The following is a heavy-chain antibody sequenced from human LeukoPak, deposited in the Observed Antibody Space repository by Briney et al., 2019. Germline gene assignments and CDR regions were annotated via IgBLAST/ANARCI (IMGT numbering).Heavy chain of an antibody. D-gene: IGHD3/OR15-3a*01. Sequence: PGGSLRLSCAASGFTFSDNWMHWVRQAPGKGLVWVSVISSDGRSTIYADSVKGRFTISRDNAKNTLYLQMDSLRAEDTAVYFCARDHDFAFDYWGQGILVTVSS. V-gene: IGHV3-74*01. J-gene: IGHJ4*02. CDR3: ARDHDFAFDY. CDR2: ISSDGRST. CDR1: GFTFSDNW.